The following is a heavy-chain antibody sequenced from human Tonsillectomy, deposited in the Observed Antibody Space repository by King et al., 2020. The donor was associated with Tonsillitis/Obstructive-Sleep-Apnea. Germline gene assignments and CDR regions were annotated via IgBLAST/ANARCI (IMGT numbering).Heavy chain of an antibody. V-gene: IGHV4-39*01. D-gene: IGHD6-19*01. CDR3: ARLDSSGLPDFDY. CDR1: GGSISSSSYY. Sequence: QMQLQESGPGLVKPSETLSLTCTVSGGSISSSSYYWGWIRQPPGKGLEWIGSIYYSGSTYYNPSLKSRVTISVDTSKNQFSLKLSSVTAADTAVYYCARLDSSGLPDFDYWGQGTLVTVSS. J-gene: IGHJ4*02. CDR2: IYYSGST.